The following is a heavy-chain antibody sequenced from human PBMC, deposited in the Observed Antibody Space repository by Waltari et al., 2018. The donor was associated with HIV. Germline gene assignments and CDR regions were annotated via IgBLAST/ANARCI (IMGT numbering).Heavy chain of an antibody. D-gene: IGHD6-13*01. CDR1: GLPFSISA. CDR2: ISGSGDNR. CDR3: TKDPVTAVGNINWFDP. J-gene: IGHJ5*02. V-gene: IGHV3-23*01. Sequence: EVQLLESGGGLVQPGGSLRLSCRASGLPFSISAMTWVRQAPGKGLEWVSGISGSGDNRYYADSVKGRFTISRDNSKNKVFLQMKSLRPEDTAFYYCTKDPVTAVGNINWFDPWGQGTLVTVSS.